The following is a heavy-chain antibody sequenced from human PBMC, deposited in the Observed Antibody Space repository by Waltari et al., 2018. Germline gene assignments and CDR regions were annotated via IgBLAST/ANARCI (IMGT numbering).Heavy chain of an antibody. Sequence: EVQLVESGGGLVLPGGSLRLSCAASGFTFSSYEMNWVRQAPGKGLEWVSYISSSGSTIYYADSVKGRFTISRDNAKNSLYLQMNSLRAEDTAVYYCARTARPAPYFDYWGQGTLVTVSS. D-gene: IGHD6-6*01. CDR1: GFTFSSYE. V-gene: IGHV3-48*03. CDR2: ISSSGSTI. CDR3: ARTARPAPYFDY. J-gene: IGHJ4*02.